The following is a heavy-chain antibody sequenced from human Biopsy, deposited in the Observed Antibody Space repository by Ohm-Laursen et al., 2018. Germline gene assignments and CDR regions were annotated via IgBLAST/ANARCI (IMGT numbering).Heavy chain of an antibody. CDR2: FDPEHGET. J-gene: IGHJ4*02. Sequence: ASVNVSCKVSEYTLTELPIHWVRQAPGKGLEWMGGFDPEHGETLYAQKFQGRVTMTEDTSTDAAYMELSSLRSEDTAVYYYAADINVWNVNYWGQGTQVTVSS. D-gene: IGHD1-1*01. V-gene: IGHV1-24*01. CDR1: EYTLTELP. CDR3: AADINVWNVNY.